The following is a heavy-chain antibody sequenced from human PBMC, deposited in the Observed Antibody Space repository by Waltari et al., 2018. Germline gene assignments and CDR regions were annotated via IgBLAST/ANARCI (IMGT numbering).Heavy chain of an antibody. CDR1: GSSITSVSS. D-gene: IGHD6-6*01. CDR2: IYHIGST. V-gene: IGHV4-38-2*01. CDR3: ARASSWFDP. Sequence: QVQLQESGPGLVKPSETLSLTCAVSGSSITSVSSWGWIRQPPGKGLEWIGSIYHIGSTYDNPFLTSRVTITVDTSKNQFSLKLSSVTAADTAVYYCARASSWFDPWGQGTLVTVSS. J-gene: IGHJ5*02.